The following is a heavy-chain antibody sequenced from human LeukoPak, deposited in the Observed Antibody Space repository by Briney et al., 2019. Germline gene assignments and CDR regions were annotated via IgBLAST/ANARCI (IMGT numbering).Heavy chain of an antibody. CDR1: GFTFSSDS. Sequence: GGSLRLSCAASGFTFSSDSMHWVRQAPGKGLEWVSYISSSSGTIYYADSVKGRFTVSRDNAENSLHLQMNSLRDEDTAVYYCARQGGLSYHDAFDIWGQGTMVTVSS. CDR3: ARQGGLSYHDAFDI. V-gene: IGHV3-48*02. J-gene: IGHJ3*02. CDR2: ISSSSGTI. D-gene: IGHD3-16*02.